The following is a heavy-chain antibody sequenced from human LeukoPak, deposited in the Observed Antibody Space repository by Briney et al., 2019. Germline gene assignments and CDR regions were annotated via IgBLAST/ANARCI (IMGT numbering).Heavy chain of an antibody. CDR3: ARDNSVGDIAWWFDP. J-gene: IGHJ5*02. CDR2: INPTGGST. V-gene: IGHV1-46*01. D-gene: IGHD3-16*02. Sequence: ASVKVSCKASGYTFTGYYMHWVRQAPGQGLEWMGLINPTGGSTGYAQKFQGRVTMTRDMSTSTDYMELSSLRSEDTAVYYCARDNSVGDIAWWFDPWGQGTLVTVSS. CDR1: GYTFTGYY.